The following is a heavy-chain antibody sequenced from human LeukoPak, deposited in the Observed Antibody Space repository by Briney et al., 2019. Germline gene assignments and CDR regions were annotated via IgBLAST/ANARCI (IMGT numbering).Heavy chain of an antibody. V-gene: IGHV3-11*01. CDR3: ARGAYYDFWSDYGSYYFDY. J-gene: IGHJ4*02. D-gene: IGHD3-3*01. CDR2: ISSSGDTI. Sequence: GGSLRLSCAASGFTFSDYYMSWIRQAPGKGLEWVSYISSSGDTIYYADSVKGRFTISRDNANNSLYLQMNSLRAEDTAVYSCARGAYYDFWSDYGSYYFDYWGQGTLVTVSS. CDR1: GFTFSDYY.